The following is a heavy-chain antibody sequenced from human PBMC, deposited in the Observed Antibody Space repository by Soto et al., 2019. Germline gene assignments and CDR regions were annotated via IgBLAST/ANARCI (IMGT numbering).Heavy chain of an antibody. V-gene: IGHV3-48*01. CDR3: ARNLIKGYCSGGSCRMDAFDI. CDR2: ISTNGRTT. CDR1: EFSFSSYS. J-gene: IGHJ3*02. D-gene: IGHD2-15*01. Sequence: EVQLVESGGDLVQPGGSLRLSCEASEFSFSSYSMKWARQPPGKGLEWLSFISTNGRTTFYADSVRGRFTISRDNVQNSLYLEMNSLRAEYTAVYYCARNLIKGYCSGGSCRMDAFDIWGPGTMVTVSS.